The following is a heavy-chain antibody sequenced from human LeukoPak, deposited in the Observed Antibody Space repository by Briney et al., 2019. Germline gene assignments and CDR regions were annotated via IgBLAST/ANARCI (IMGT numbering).Heavy chain of an antibody. Sequence: KPGGSLSLLCAASIFTFNRYSMIGPPHAPGGGVVCVSSISSSRWYIFHADPVKGLLNISRDSHKNSLYLKINTLRAEDTAVFFCASFSLRSFVCTYWGQGTLVTVSS. CDR3: ASFSLRSFVCTY. D-gene: IGHD1-26*01. CDR2: ISSSRWYI. V-gene: IGHV3-21*01. CDR1: IFTFNRYS. J-gene: IGHJ4*02.